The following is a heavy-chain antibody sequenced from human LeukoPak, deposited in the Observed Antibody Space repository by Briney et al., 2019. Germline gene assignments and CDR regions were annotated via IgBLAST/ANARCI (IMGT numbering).Heavy chain of an antibody. CDR2: MNPNSGNT. D-gene: IGHD3-9*01. J-gene: IGHJ4*02. Sequence: ASVKVSCKASGYTFTSYDINWVRQATGQGLEWMGWMNPNSGNTGYAQKFQGRVTMTRNTSISTAYMELSSLRSEDTAVYYCARGAHYYDILTGEFDYWGQGTLVTVSS. CDR1: GYTFTSYD. V-gene: IGHV1-8*01. CDR3: ARGAHYYDILTGEFDY.